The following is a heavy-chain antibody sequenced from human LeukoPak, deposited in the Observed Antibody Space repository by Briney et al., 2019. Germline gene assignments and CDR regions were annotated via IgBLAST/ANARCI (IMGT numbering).Heavy chain of an antibody. D-gene: IGHD6-13*01. CDR3: ARGLSTTGYSSSWYWFDP. CDR1: GGFLSGYY. J-gene: IGHJ5*02. V-gene: IGHV4-34*01. Sequence: SETLSLTCAVYGGFLSGYYWSRIPQPPGKGLEWIGEINHSGSTNYNPSLKSRVTISVDTSKNQFSLKLSSVTAADTAVYYCARGLSTTGYSSSWYWFDPWGQGTLVTVSS. CDR2: INHSGST.